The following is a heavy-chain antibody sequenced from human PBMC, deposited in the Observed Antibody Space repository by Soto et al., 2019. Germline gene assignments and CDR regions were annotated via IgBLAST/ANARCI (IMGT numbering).Heavy chain of an antibody. CDR3: ARGLLAYFGMDV. J-gene: IGHJ6*02. CDR2: ISAHNGNK. D-gene: IGHD1-26*01. V-gene: IGHV1-18*01. CDR1: GYSFTNYD. Sequence: QLVQSGAEVKKPGASVKVSCKASGYSFTNYDISWVRQAPGQGLEWMAWISAHNGNKHYAEKFQGRVSTTTDTSTSTAYIEVRTLKTDDTAVYYWARGLLAYFGMDVGGQGTTGTVS.